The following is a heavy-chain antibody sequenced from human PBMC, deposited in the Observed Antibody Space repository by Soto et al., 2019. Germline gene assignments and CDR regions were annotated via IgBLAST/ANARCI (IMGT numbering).Heavy chain of an antibody. J-gene: IGHJ4*02. CDR3: ASRLNYFDSSGHGNY. D-gene: IGHD3-22*01. CDR1: GFTFSSHS. Sequence: EVQLVEFGGGLVQPGGSLRLSCAASGFTFSSHSMNWVRQAPGKGLEWVSYISSSSSTIYYADSVTGRFTISRDNAQNSLYLQMNSLRDEDTAVYYCASRLNYFDSSGHGNYWGQGTLVTVYS. CDR2: ISSSSSTI. V-gene: IGHV3-48*02.